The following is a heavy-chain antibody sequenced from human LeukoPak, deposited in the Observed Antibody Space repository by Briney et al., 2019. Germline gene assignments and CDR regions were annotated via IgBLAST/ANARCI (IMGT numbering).Heavy chain of an antibody. CDR1: GFTFSSYW. CDR3: ARAGYYDSSGYYDY. J-gene: IGHJ4*02. Sequence: PGGSLRLSCAASGFTFSSYWMHWVRQAPGKGLVWVSRINSDGSSTSYADSVKGRFTISRDNAKNTLCLQMNSLRAEDTAVYYCARAGYYDSSGYYDYWGQGTLVTVSS. V-gene: IGHV3-74*01. D-gene: IGHD3-22*01. CDR2: INSDGSST.